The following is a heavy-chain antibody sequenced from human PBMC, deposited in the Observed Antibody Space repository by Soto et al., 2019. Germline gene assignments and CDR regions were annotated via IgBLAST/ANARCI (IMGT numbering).Heavy chain of an antibody. J-gene: IGHJ5*02. CDR3: ARVSCSSTSCYMENWFDP. Sequence: SETLSLTCTVSGGSVSSGSYYWSWIRQPPGKGLEWIGYIYYSGSTNYNPSLKSRVTISVETSKNQFSLKLSSVTAADTAVYYCARVSCSSTSCYMENWFDPWGQGTLVTVSS. CDR2: IYYSGST. D-gene: IGHD2-2*01. CDR1: GGSVSSGSYY. V-gene: IGHV4-61*01.